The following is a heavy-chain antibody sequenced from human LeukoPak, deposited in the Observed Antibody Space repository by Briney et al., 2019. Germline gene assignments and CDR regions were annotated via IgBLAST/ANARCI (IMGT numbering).Heavy chain of an antibody. V-gene: IGHV3-43*01. J-gene: IGHJ4*02. CDR1: GFIFDDSL. CDR2: ISRDGSTP. D-gene: IGHD3-16*01. Sequence: RRSLRLSCVASGFIFDDSLMHWVRQAPGKGLEWISLISRDGSTPYYADSVKGRFTISRDNSKNSLFLQMNSLTPEDTAVYYCARDIRGNYFDSWGQGTLVTVSS. CDR3: ARDIRGNYFDS.